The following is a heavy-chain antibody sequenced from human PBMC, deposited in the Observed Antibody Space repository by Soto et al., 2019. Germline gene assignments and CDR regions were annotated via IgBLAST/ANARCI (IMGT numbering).Heavy chain of an antibody. D-gene: IGHD2-15*01. V-gene: IGHV1-8*01. J-gene: IGHJ6*03. Sequence: ASVKVSCKASGYTFTSYDINWVRQATGQGLEWMGWMNPNSGNTGYAQKFQGRVTMTRNTSISTAYMELSSLRSEDTAVYYCARGRGEVVVAAPTNYYYYYMDVWGKGTTVTVSS. CDR3: ARGRGEVVVAAPTNYYYYYMDV. CDR2: MNPNSGNT. CDR1: GYTFTSYD.